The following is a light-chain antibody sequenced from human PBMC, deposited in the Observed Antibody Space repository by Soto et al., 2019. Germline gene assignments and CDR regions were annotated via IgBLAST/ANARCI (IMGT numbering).Light chain of an antibody. CDR3: QQSYSTTWT. CDR2: GAS. Sequence: EVVLTQSPDTLSLSPGERATLSCMASQSISSDYLVWYQQKPGQAPRLLIYGASTRATDMPGRFSGRGAGAEFTLTISSLQPEDFATYSCQQSYSTTWTFGQGTKVDI. CDR1: QSISSDY. J-gene: IGKJ1*01. V-gene: IGKV3-20*01.